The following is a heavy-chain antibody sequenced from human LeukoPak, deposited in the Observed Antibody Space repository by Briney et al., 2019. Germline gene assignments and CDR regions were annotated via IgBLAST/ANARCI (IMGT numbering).Heavy chain of an antibody. CDR2: ISWNSGSI. V-gene: IGHV3-9*01. D-gene: IGHD3-22*01. J-gene: IGHJ4*02. CDR3: AKGNGRLTYYYDSSGYFSDNYFDY. CDR1: GFTFDDYA. Sequence: PGGSLRLSCAASGFTFDDYAMHWVRQAPGKGLEWVSGISWNSGSIGYADSVKGRFTISRDNAKNSLYLQMNSLRAEDTALYYCAKGNGRLTYYYDSSGYFSDNYFDYWGQGTLVTVSS.